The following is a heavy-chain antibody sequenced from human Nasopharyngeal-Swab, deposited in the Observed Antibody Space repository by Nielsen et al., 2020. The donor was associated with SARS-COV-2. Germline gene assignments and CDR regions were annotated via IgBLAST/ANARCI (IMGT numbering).Heavy chain of an antibody. Sequence: GESLKISCGASGFVFSNYYMHWARPTPGKGLELVASISPDGTGTTYVDSVKGRFTISRDNAKSSLSLQMNSLRPEDTAMYYCARDHPSGYSQDYWGQGTQVTVSS. CDR1: GFVFSNYY. CDR3: ARDHPSGYSQDY. CDR2: ISPDGTGT. J-gene: IGHJ4*02. D-gene: IGHD5-18*01. V-gene: IGHV3-7*05.